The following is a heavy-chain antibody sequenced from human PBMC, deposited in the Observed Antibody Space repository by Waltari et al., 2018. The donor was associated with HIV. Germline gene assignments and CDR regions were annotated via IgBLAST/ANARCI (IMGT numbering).Heavy chain of an antibody. CDR1: GYTLTEFS. CDR3: ATAQMCSTSSCYDY. V-gene: IGHV1-24*01. J-gene: IGHJ4*02. Sequence: QVQLVQSGAEVKKPGASVKVSCTVSGYTLTEFSMHWVRQAPGKGLEWMGGCDPEDAETIYSQKFQGRVTMTEDTSTDAAYMELSSLRSEDTALYYCATAQMCSTSSCYDYWGQGTLVTVSS. D-gene: IGHD2-2*01. CDR2: CDPEDAET.